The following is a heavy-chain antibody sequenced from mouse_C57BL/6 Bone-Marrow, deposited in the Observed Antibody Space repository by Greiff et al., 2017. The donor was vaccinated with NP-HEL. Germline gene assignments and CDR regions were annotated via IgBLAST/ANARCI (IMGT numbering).Heavy chain of an antibody. D-gene: IGHD1-1*01. V-gene: IGHV5-16*01. CDR1: GFTFSDYY. Sequence: EVQLQESEGGLVQPGSSMKLSCTASGFTFSDYYMAWVRQVPEKGLEWVANINYDGSSTYYLDSLKSRFIISRDNAKNILYLQMSSLKSEDTATYYCARGYYGDFDYWGQGTTLTVSS. CDR3: ARGYYGDFDY. CDR2: INYDGSST. J-gene: IGHJ2*01.